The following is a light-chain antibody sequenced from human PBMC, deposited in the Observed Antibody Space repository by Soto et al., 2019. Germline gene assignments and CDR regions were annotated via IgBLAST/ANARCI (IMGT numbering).Light chain of an antibody. Sequence: EIMLTQSPGTLSLSPGERATLSCRASQSVSSSYLAWYQQKPGQAPRLLIYGASSRATGIPDRFSGSGSGTDFTLTISRLKPEDFAVYYCQQYGSSPRTFGQGTKVEIK. CDR2: GAS. J-gene: IGKJ1*01. V-gene: IGKV3-20*01. CDR1: QSVSSSY. CDR3: QQYGSSPRT.